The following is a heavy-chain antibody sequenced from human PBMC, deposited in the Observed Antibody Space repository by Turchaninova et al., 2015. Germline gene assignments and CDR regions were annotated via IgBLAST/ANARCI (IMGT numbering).Heavy chain of an antibody. D-gene: IGHD6-19*01. CDR1: GFSVNSSY. V-gene: IGHV4-59*02. CDR2: FSYAGTA. CDR3: ARETSPSGWHSLDY. J-gene: IGHJ4*02. Sequence: QVQLQESGPGLVKTSETLSITCTVSGFSVNSSYWPWIRQPPGKGLEWIGYFSYAGTAGYNPSLKSRVSMSIDTSKNEFSLKLRSVTAADTALYYCARETSPSGWHSLDYWGQGNMLIVSS.